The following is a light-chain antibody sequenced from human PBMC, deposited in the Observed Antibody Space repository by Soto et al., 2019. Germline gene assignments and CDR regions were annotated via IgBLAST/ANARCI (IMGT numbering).Light chain of an antibody. V-gene: IGLV2-14*03. CDR3: CSYTTSNTRQIV. Sequence: QSVLTXPASVSGSPGQSITISCTGTSSDVGGYNYVSWCQQHPGKAPKFMIYDVSSRPSGVSNRFSGSKSGNTASLTISGLQAEDEADYYCCSYTTSNTRQIVFGTGTKVTVL. CDR1: SSDVGGYNY. J-gene: IGLJ1*01. CDR2: DVS.